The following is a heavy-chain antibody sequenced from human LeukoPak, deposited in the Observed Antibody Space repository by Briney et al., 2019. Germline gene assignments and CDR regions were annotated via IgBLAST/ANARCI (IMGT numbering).Heavy chain of an antibody. D-gene: IGHD5-12*01. CDR3: ARGRQWLRYSLFDP. CDR1: GGSISSGGYY. Sequence: PSETLSLTCNVTGGSISSGGYYWSWIRQQPGKGLEWIGYIYYSGSTYYNPSLKSRATISVDTSKSQLSLKLSSVTAADTAVYYCARGRQWLRYSLFDPWGQGTLVTVSS. CDR2: IYYSGST. J-gene: IGHJ5*02. V-gene: IGHV4-31*03.